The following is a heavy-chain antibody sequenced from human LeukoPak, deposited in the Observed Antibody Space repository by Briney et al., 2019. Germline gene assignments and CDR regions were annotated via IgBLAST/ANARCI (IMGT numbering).Heavy chain of an antibody. Sequence: GGSLRLSCAASGFTFSSYSMNWVRQAPGKGLEWVSSISSGSSYIYYADSVKGRFTISRDNAKNSLYLQMNSLRAEDTAVYYCARDPSSGSYPFFDYWGQGTLVTVSS. D-gene: IGHD3-10*01. J-gene: IGHJ4*02. CDR3: ARDPSSGSYPFFDY. CDR2: ISSGSSYI. CDR1: GFTFSSYS. V-gene: IGHV3-21*01.